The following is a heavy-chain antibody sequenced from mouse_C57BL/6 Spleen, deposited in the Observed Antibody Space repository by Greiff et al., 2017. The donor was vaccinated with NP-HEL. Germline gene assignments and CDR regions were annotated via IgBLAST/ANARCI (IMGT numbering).Heavy chain of an antibody. V-gene: IGHV5-4*01. CDR3: ARDAAGTGYAMDD. CDR1: GFTFSSYS. D-gene: IGHD4-1*01. J-gene: IGHJ4*01. Sequence: EVQRVESGGGLVKPGGSLKLSCAASGFTFSSYSMSLVRQTPEKRLEWVATISDGGSYTNYTDNVKGRFTISRDNAKNNLYLQMRHLKAEDTAMYSCARDAAGTGYAMDDWGQGTTVTVSS. CDR2: ISDGGSYT.